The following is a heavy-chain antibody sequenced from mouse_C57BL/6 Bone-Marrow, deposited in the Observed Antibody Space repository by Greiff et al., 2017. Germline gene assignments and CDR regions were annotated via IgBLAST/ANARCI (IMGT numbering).Heavy chain of an antibody. CDR1: GFNIKDDY. Sequence: VQLQQSGAELVRPGASVKLSCTASGFNIKDDYMHWVTQRPEQGLEWIGWIDPENGDTEYASKVQGKATITADTSSNTAYLQLSSLTSEDTAVYYFTTNSNWEGWYFDVWGTGTTVTVSS. D-gene: IGHD2-5*01. V-gene: IGHV14-4*01. CDR3: TTNSNWEGWYFDV. CDR2: IDPENGDT. J-gene: IGHJ1*03.